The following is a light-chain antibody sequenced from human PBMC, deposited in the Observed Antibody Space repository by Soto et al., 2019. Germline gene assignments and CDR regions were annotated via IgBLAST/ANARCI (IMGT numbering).Light chain of an antibody. CDR2: CAS. CDR1: QSVSRSY. J-gene: IGKJ4*01. CDR3: QHFNNWPLT. V-gene: IGKV3-15*01. Sequence: EIVLTHSPGTLSLSPWDRATLSFRASQSVSRSYLGWYQQKPGQAPRLLIYCASTRATGIPARFSGSGSGTEFTLTINSLQSEDFAVYYCQHFNNWPLTFGGGTKVDIK.